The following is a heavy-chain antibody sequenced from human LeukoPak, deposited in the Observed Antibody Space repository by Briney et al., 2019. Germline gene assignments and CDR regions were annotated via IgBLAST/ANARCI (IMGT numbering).Heavy chain of an antibody. CDR1: GFTFSSYA. CDR2: ISYDGSNK. D-gene: IGHD3-22*01. Sequence: PGRSLRLSCAASGFTFSSYAMHWVRQAPGKGLEWVAVISYDGSNKYYADSVKGRFTISRDNSKNTLYLQMNSLRAEDTAVYYCAKEKGDYYDSSGYYYGFDYWGQGTLVTVSS. J-gene: IGHJ4*02. V-gene: IGHV3-30-3*01. CDR3: AKEKGDYYDSSGYYYGFDY.